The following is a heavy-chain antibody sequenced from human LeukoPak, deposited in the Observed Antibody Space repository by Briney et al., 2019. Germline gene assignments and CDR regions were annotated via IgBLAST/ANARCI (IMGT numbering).Heavy chain of an antibody. Sequence: SDTLSLIYTVSGGLISSYYWSWVRQPAGKGLEWIGRIYTSGSTNYNPSLKRRVTISVDTSKNQFSLKLSSVTAADTAVYYWARGGRELDFDYWGQGTLVTVSS. CDR2: IYTSGST. CDR1: GGLISSYY. J-gene: IGHJ4*02. CDR3: ARGGRELDFDY. D-gene: IGHD1-1*01. V-gene: IGHV4-4*07.